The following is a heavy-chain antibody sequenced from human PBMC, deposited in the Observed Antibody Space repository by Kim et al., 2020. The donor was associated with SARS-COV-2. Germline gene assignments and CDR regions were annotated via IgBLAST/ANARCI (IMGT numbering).Heavy chain of an antibody. J-gene: IGHJ2*01. V-gene: IGHV4-34*01. CDR1: GGSFSGYY. D-gene: IGHD5-18*01. CDR3: ARGLSRIQPNFDL. Sequence: SETLSLTCADYGGSFSGYYWSWIRQPPGKGLEWIGEINHSGSTNYNPSLKSRVTISVDTSKNQFSLKLSSVTAADTAVYYCARGLSRIQPNFDLWGRGTLVTVSS. CDR2: INHSGST.